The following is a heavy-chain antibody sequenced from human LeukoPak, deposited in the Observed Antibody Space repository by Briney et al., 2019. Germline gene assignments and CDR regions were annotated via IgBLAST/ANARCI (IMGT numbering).Heavy chain of an antibody. CDR1: GYSISSGYY. CDR2: IYHSGST. D-gene: IGHD1-26*01. V-gene: IGHV4-38-2*01. J-gene: IGHJ4*02. Sequence: SETLSLTCAVSGYSISSGYYCGWIRQPPGKGLEWIGSIYHSGSTYYNPSLKSRVTISVDTSKNQFSLKLSSVTAADTAVYYCARHAATATLDYWGQGTLVTVSS. CDR3: ARHAATATLDY.